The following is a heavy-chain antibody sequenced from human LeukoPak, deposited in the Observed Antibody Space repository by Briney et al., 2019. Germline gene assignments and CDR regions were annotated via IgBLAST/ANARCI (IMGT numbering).Heavy chain of an antibody. CDR1: GGSISRYY. CDR3: AREGSGYPDAFDI. D-gene: IGHD3-16*02. J-gene: IGHJ3*02. V-gene: IGHV4-4*07. CDR2: IYSSGST. Sequence: SETLSLTCAVSGGSISRYYWSWIRQPAGKGLEWIGRIYSSGSTNYNPSLKSRVTMSVDTSKNRLSLKLSSVTAADTAVYYCAREGSGYPDAFDIWGQGTMVTVSS.